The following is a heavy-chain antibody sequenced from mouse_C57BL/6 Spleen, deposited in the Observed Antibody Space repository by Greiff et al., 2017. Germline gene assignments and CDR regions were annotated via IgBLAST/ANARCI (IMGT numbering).Heavy chain of an antibody. J-gene: IGHJ4*01. CDR2: IYPGDGDT. Sequence: QVQLQQSGAELVKPGASVKISCKASGYAFSSYWMNWVKQRPGKGLEWIGQIYPGDGDTNYNGKFKGKATLTADKSSSTAYMQLSSLTSEDSAVYFCARQTKLNWDGEDYWGQGTSVTVSS. CDR1: GYAFSSYW. D-gene: IGHD4-1*01. V-gene: IGHV1-80*01. CDR3: ARQTKLNWDGEDY.